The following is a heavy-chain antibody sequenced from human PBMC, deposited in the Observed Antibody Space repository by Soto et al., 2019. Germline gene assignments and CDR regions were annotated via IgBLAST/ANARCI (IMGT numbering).Heavy chain of an antibody. V-gene: IGHV3-23*01. D-gene: IGHD1-7*01. CDR2: ISANGQGI. CDR1: GFTFSTYA. CDR3: AKDRNYPRDQFHY. J-gene: IGHJ4*02. Sequence: PGGSLRLSCAASGFTFSTYALSWVRQAQGKGLEWVSAISANGQGIYYADSVRGRFTISRDNSKNTIFLHMDGLRAEDTAVYYCAKDRNYPRDQFHYWGQGTLVTVSS.